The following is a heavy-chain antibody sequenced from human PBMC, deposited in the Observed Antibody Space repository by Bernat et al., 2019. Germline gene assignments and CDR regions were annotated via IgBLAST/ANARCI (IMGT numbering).Heavy chain of an antibody. J-gene: IGHJ4*02. CDR3: ARGLRPSSTVTTGY. CDR1: GFTFSTYW. D-gene: IGHD4-17*01. Sequence: VQLVESGGGLVQPGGSLRLSCAASGFTFSTYWMHWVRQAPGKGLVWVSRINSDGSTTSYADSVKGRFTISRDNAKNTLYLQMNSLRVEDTAVYYCARGLRPSSTVTTGYWGQGTLVTVSS. V-gene: IGHV3-74*01. CDR2: INSDGSTT.